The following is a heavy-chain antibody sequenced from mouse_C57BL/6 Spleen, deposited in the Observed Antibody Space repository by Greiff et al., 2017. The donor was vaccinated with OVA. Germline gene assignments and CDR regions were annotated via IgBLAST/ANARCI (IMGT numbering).Heavy chain of an antibody. J-gene: IGHJ2*01. D-gene: IGHD1-1*01. CDR1: GYTFTDYE. Sequence: LVRPGASVTLSCKASGYTFTDYEMHWVKQTPVHGLEWIGAIDPETGGTAYNQKFKGKAILTADKSSSTAYMELRSLTSEDSAVYYCTRPLITTVVLDYWGQGTTLTVSS. CDR2: IDPETGGT. V-gene: IGHV1-15*01. CDR3: TRPLITTVVLDY.